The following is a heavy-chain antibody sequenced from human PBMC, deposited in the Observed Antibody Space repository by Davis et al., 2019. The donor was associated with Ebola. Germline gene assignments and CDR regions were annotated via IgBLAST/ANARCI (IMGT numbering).Heavy chain of an antibody. CDR1: GFTFSSYA. J-gene: IGHJ4*02. Sequence: GESLKISCAASGFTFSSYAMSWVRQAPGKGLEWVSAISGSGGSTYYADSVKGRFTISRDNAKNSLYLQMNSLRAEDTAVYYCAKDLYSSYYGSGSYHLDYWGQGALVTVSS. V-gene: IGHV3-23*01. CDR2: ISGSGGST. CDR3: AKDLYSSYYGSGSYHLDY. D-gene: IGHD3-10*01.